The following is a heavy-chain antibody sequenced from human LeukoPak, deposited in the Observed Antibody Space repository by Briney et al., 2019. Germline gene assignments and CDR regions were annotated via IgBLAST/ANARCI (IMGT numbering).Heavy chain of an antibody. Sequence: GSLRLSCAASGFTFSNNWMTWVRQAPGKGLEWVASVKKDESEKYYVDSVKGRFTISRDNAKNSLYLQMNSLRVEDTAAYYCAKDIRRGIAAPGGFDYWGQGTLVTVSS. D-gene: IGHD6-6*01. CDR1: GFTFSNNW. V-gene: IGHV3-7*01. CDR2: VKKDESEK. J-gene: IGHJ4*02. CDR3: AKDIRRGIAAPGGFDY.